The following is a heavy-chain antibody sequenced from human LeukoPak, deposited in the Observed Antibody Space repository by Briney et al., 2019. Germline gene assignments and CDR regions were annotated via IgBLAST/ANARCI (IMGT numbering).Heavy chain of an antibody. V-gene: IGHV3-30*18. CDR3: AKTSDHAVYFDY. D-gene: IGHD2-2*01. Sequence: GGSLRLSCAASGFTFSSYGMHWVRQAPGKGLEWVAVISYDGSNKYYADSVKGRFTISRDNSKNTLYLQMNSLRAEDTAVYYCAKTSDHAVYFDYWGQGTLVTVXS. CDR1: GFTFSSYG. CDR2: ISYDGSNK. J-gene: IGHJ4*02.